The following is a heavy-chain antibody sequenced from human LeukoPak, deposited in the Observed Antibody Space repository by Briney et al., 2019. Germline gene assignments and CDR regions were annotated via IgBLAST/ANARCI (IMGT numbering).Heavy chain of an antibody. Sequence: GGSLRLSCAASGFTLSSYGMSWVRQAPGKGLEWVSTISGSGGRTYYADSVEGRFTISRDNSENTLYLQMNSLRAEDTAVYYCAKDDSGSYYPYYYYIDVWGKGTTVTISS. D-gene: IGHD1-26*01. CDR1: GFTLSSYG. CDR2: ISGSGGRT. V-gene: IGHV3-23*01. CDR3: AKDDSGSYYPYYYYIDV. J-gene: IGHJ6*03.